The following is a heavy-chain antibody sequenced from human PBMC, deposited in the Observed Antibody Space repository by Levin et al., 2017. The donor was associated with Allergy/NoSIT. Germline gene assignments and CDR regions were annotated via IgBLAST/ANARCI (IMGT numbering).Heavy chain of an antibody. D-gene: IGHD5-12*01. CDR2: IYVTGST. Sequence: SETLSLTCSVSGASISRGFYYWSWIRQPAGGGLEWIGRIYVTGSTTYSPSLNSRVTISLDRSKDQVSLKINSVTAADTAVYYCASDLEGYSGDKPYCYMDVWGKGTTVTVS. J-gene: IGHJ6*03. CDR1: GASISRGFYY. CDR3: ASDLEGYSGDKPYCYMDV. V-gene: IGHV4-61*02.